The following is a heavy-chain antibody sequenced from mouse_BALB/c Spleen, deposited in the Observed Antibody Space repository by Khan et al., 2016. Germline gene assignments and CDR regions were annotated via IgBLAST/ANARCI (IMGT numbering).Heavy chain of an antibody. CDR1: GYSITSGYT. CDR2: IHHSGGT. D-gene: IGHD3-3*01. Sequence: EVELVESGPDLVKPSQSLSLTCTVTGYSITSGYTWHWIRQFPGNKLEWMGYIHHSGGTNYTPSLRSRFSITRDTSKNQFFMQLNSVTTEDTATYYCARGDHYFDYWGQGTTLTVSS. J-gene: IGHJ2*01. CDR3: ARGDHYFDY. V-gene: IGHV3-1*02.